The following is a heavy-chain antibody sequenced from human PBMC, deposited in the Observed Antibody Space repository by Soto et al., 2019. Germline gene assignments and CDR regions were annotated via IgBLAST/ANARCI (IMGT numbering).Heavy chain of an antibody. D-gene: IGHD1-26*01. J-gene: IGHJ4*02. CDR3: AKETDSGSYHIDY. Sequence: GSLRLSCSASGFTFSSYAMDWVRQVPGKGLEWVSAISGTGGSTYYADSVKGRFTISRDSSQNTLYLQMNSLRAEDTAVYYCAKETDSGSYHIDYWGQGTQVTVSS. CDR1: GFTFSSYA. V-gene: IGHV3-23*01. CDR2: ISGTGGST.